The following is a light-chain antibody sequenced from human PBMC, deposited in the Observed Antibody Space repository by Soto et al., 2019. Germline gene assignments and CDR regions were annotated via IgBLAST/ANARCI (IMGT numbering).Light chain of an antibody. CDR3: QQYDNLPLS. CDR1: QDISNY. CDR2: DAS. J-gene: IGKJ3*01. V-gene: IGKV1-33*01. Sequence: DIQMTQSPSSLSASVGDRVTITCQASQDISNYLKWYQQKPGKAPKLVISDASNLETGAPSRFSGSVSRTDFTFTISSLQPEDIGTYFCQQYDNLPLSFGPGTTVEI.